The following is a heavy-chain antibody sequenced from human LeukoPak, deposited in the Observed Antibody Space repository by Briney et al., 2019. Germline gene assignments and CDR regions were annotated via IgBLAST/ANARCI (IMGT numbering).Heavy chain of an antibody. CDR1: GFTFSSYA. D-gene: IGHD3-10*01. V-gene: IGHV3-30*04. Sequence: PGRSLRLSCAASGFTFSSYAMHWVRQAPGKGLEWVAVISYDGSNKYYADSVKGRFTISRDNSKNTLYLQMNSLRAEDTAVYYCASAYGSGSYYSILYYYYGMDVWGQGTTVTVS. CDR3: ASAYGSGSYYSILYYYYGMDV. CDR2: ISYDGSNK. J-gene: IGHJ6*02.